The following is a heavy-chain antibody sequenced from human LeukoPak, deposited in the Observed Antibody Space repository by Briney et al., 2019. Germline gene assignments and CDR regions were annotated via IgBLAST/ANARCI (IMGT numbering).Heavy chain of an antibody. V-gene: IGHV1-69*13. CDR1: GGTFSSYA. CDR3: ATSNAGLGGNFQH. J-gene: IGHJ1*01. CDR2: IIPIFGTA. D-gene: IGHD3-16*01. Sequence: GASVKVSCKASGGTFSSYAISWVRQAPGQGLEWMGGIIPIFGTANYAQKFQGRVTITADESTSTAYMELSSPRSGDTAVYYCATSNAGLGGNFQHWGQGTLVTVSS.